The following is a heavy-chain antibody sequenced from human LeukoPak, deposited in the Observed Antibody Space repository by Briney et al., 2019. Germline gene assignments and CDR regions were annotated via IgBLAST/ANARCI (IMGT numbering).Heavy chain of an antibody. CDR2: IYYSGST. D-gene: IGHD4-17*01. J-gene: IGHJ2*01. CDR1: GGSISSSSYY. V-gene: IGHV4-39*01. CDR3: ASSPYGEARYFDL. Sequence: SETLSLTCTVSGGSISSSSYYWGWIRQPPGKGLEWIGSIYYSGSTYYNPSLKSRVTISVDTSKNQFSLKLSSVTAADTAVYYCASSPYGEARYFDLWGRGTLVTVSS.